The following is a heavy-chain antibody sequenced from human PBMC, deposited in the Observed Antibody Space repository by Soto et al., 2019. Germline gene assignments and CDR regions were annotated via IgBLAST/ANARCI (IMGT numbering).Heavy chain of an antibody. V-gene: IGHV5-10-1*01. D-gene: IGHD2-2*01. CDR2: IDPSDSYT. CDR1: GYSFTSYW. Sequence: PGESLKISCKGSGYSFTSYWISWVRQMPGKGLEWMGRIDPSDSYTNYSPSFQGHVTISADKSISTAYLQWSSLKDSDTAMYYCARTLLRPYYYYYGMDVWGQGTTVTVSS. J-gene: IGHJ6*02. CDR3: ARTLLRPYYYYYGMDV.